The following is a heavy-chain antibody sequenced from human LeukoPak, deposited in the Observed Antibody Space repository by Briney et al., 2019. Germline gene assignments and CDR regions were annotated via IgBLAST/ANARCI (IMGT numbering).Heavy chain of an antibody. D-gene: IGHD4-23*01. CDR1: GGTFSSYA. Sequence: ASVKVSCKASGGTFSSYAISWVRQAPGQGLEWMGRIIPIFSIANYAQKFQGRVTITADKSTSTAYMELSSLRSEDTAVYYCARGITVVEAYGMDVWGQGTTVTVSS. CDR2: IIPIFSIA. V-gene: IGHV1-69*04. CDR3: ARGITVVEAYGMDV. J-gene: IGHJ6*02.